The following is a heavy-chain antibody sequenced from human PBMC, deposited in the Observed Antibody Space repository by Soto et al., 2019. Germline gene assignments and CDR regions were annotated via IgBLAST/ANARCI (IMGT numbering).Heavy chain of an antibody. CDR2: IYSDSST. V-gene: IGHV3-66*01. J-gene: IGHJ6*03. CDR3: ARSISGQDSSRYYYMDV. D-gene: IGHD5-12*01. Sequence: GGSLRLSCAASGFTISSNHMSWVRQGPGKGLEWVSVIYSDSSTYYANSVKGRFTIFRDNSKNTLYLQMNSLRAEDTAVYYCARSISGQDSSRYYYMDVWGNGTTVTVSS. CDR1: GFTISSNH.